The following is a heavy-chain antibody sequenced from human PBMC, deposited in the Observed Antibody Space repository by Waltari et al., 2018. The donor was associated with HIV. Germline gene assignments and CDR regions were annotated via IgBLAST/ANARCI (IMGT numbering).Heavy chain of an antibody. CDR1: GYTFTGYY. Sequence: QVQLVQSGAEVKKPGASVKVSCKASGYTFTGYYMHWVRQAPGQGLEWMGRHNPKSGGTSYAQKFQGRVTMTRDTSISTAYMELSRLRSDDTAGYYCARAGVLRYFDWFLDPWGQGTLVTVSS. CDR2: HNPKSGGT. J-gene: IGHJ5*02. CDR3: ARAGVLRYFDWFLDP. V-gene: IGHV1-2*06. D-gene: IGHD3-9*01.